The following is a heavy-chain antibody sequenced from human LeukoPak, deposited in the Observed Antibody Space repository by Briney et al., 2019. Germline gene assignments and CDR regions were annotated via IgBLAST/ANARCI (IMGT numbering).Heavy chain of an antibody. CDR2: IYYSGST. D-gene: IGHD2-2*01. J-gene: IGHJ6*02. V-gene: IGHV4-59*08. Sequence: PSETLSLTCTVSGGSISSYYWSWIRQPPGKGLEWIGYIYYSGSTNYNPSLKSRVTISVDTSKNQFSLKLSSVTAADTAVYYCARLPGRYYYYGMDVWAKGPRSPSP. CDR3: ARLPGRYYYYGMDV. CDR1: GGSISSYY.